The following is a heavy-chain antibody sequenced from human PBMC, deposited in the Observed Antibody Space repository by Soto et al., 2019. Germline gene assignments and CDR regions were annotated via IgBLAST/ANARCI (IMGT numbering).Heavy chain of an antibody. V-gene: IGHV3-30-3*01. CDR2: ISYDGSDK. D-gene: IGHD3-22*01. J-gene: IGHJ4*02. Sequence: PGGSLRLSCAASGFTFSSYAMHLVRQAPGKGLEWVALISYDGSDKDYADSVKGRFTISRDNSRNTLFLQMNSLRAEDTAVYYCARDYYKYYDSSGYYRSPAYWGQGTLVNVSS. CDR3: ARDYYKYYDSSGYYRSPAY. CDR1: GFTFSSYA.